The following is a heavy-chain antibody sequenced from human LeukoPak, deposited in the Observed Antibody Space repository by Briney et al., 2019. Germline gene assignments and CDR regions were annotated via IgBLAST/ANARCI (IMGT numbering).Heavy chain of an antibody. V-gene: IGHV3-9*01. CDR3: AKGGGYSSSWYLYFDY. D-gene: IGHD6-13*01. J-gene: IGHJ4*02. Sequence: GGSLRLSCAASGFTFDDYAMHWVRQAPGKGLEWVSGISWNSGSIGYADSVKGRFTISRDNAKNSLYLQMNSLRAEDTALHYCAKGGGYSSSWYLYFDYWGQGTLVTVSS. CDR2: ISWNSGSI. CDR1: GFTFDDYA.